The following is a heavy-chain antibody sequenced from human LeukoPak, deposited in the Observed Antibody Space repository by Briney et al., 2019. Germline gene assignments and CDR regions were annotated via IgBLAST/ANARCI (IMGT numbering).Heavy chain of an antibody. V-gene: IGHV4-34*01. CDR3: GRYFVGKEATKDYYYGMDV. D-gene: IGHD5-12*01. CDR2: LNYRGST. CDR1: GGSFSGSH. J-gene: IGHJ6*04. Sequence: PSETLSLTRDVYGGSFSGSHWSWIRPPPGKGLERIGELNYRGSTKYNPSLKSRVTISVDTSKKQISLKLRSVTAADTGVYYSGRYFVGKEATKDYYYGMDVWGKGTTVTVSS.